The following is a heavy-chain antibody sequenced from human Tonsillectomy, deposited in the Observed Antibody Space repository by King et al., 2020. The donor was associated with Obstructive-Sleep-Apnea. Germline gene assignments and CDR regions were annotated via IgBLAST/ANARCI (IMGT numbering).Heavy chain of an antibody. CDR2: ISYDGSNK. CDR3: ASEDGGSYDFWSGDSPPHFDY. Sequence: VQLVESGGGVVQPGRSLRLSCAASGFTFSSYAMHWVRQAPGKGLEWVAVISYDGSNKYYADSVKGRFTISRDNSKNTLYLQMNSLRAEDTAVYYCASEDGGSYDFWSGDSPPHFDYWGQGTLVTVSS. CDR1: GFTFSSYA. D-gene: IGHD3-3*01. V-gene: IGHV3-30*04. J-gene: IGHJ4*02.